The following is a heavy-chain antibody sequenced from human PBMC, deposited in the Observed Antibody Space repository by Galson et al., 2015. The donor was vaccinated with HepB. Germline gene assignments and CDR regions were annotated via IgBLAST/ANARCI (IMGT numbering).Heavy chain of an antibody. D-gene: IGHD3-10*01. V-gene: IGHV3-23*01. CDR1: GFTFSSYA. J-gene: IGHJ4*02. CDR2: ISGSGGST. Sequence: SLRLSCAASGFTFSSYAMSWVRQAPGKGLEWVSAISGSGGSTYYADSVKGRFTISRDNSKNTLYLQMNSLRAEDTAVYYCANLGDGSVLTRGADYWGQGTLVTVSS. CDR3: ANLGDGSVLTRGADY.